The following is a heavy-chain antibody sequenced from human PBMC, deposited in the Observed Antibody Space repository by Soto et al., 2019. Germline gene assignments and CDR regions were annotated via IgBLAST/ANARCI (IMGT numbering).Heavy chain of an antibody. D-gene: IGHD3-10*01. Sequence: QVQLQESGPGLVKPSETLSLTCTVSGGSISSYYWSWIRQPPGKGLEWIGYIYYSGSTNYNPSLKRRVTISVDTSKNQFSLKLSSVTAADTAVYYCARREFRGYFDYWGQGTLVTVSS. CDR2: IYYSGST. CDR3: ARREFRGYFDY. CDR1: GGSISSYY. J-gene: IGHJ4*02. V-gene: IGHV4-59*08.